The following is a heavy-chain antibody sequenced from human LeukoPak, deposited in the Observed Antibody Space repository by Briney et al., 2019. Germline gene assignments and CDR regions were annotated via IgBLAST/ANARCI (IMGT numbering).Heavy chain of an antibody. Sequence: EPGGSLRLSCAASGFTFSSYWMHWVRQAPGKGLVWVSRINSDGSSTSYADSVKGRFTISRDNAKNTLYLQMHSLRAEDTAVYYCAGRYCSSTSCYYDSWGQGTLVTVSS. D-gene: IGHD2-2*01. V-gene: IGHV3-74*01. CDR3: AGRYCSSTSCYYDS. J-gene: IGHJ4*02. CDR2: INSDGSST. CDR1: GFTFSSYW.